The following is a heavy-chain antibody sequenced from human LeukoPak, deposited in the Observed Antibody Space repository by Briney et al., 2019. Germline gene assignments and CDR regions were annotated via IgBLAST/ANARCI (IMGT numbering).Heavy chain of an antibody. CDR3: ARWIPSYNGFDY. V-gene: IGHV4-61*01. D-gene: IGHD3-10*01. Sequence: KPSETLSLTCTVSGYSISSGYYWGWIRQPPGKGLEWIGYIYYSGSTKYNPSLKSRVTISADTSKNQFSLRLNSVTAADTAVYYCARWIPSYNGFDYWGQGTLVTVSS. CDR2: IYYSGST. CDR1: GYSISSGYY. J-gene: IGHJ4*02.